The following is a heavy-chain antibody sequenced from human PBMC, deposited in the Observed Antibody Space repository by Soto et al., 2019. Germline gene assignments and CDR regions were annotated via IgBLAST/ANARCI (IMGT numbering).Heavy chain of an antibody. V-gene: IGHV4-39*01. CDR1: GGSISSSSYY. D-gene: IGHD3-16*02. CDR2: IYYSGST. J-gene: IGHJ4*02. Sequence: PSETLSLTCTVSGGSISSSSYYWGWIRQPPGKGLEWIGSIYYSGSTYYNPSLKSRVTISVDTSKNQFSLKLSSVTAADTAVYYCARHSNDYIWGSYRPGNDFDYWGQGTLVTVSS. CDR3: ARHSNDYIWGSYRPGNDFDY.